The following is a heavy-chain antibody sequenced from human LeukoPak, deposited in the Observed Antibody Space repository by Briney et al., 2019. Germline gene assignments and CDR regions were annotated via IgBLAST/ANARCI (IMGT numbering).Heavy chain of an antibody. J-gene: IGHJ6*03. CDR3: AGGPRGDYYYYMDV. V-gene: IGHV1-18*01. CDR2: ISTYNGDT. Sequence: ASVKVSCKTSGYTFSSYGISWVRQAPGQGLEWMGWISTYNGDTNYPQNVQGRVTMTTDTSTSTAYMELRSLRSEDTAVYYCAGGPRGDYYYYMDVWGKGTTVTVSS. CDR1: GYTFSSYG.